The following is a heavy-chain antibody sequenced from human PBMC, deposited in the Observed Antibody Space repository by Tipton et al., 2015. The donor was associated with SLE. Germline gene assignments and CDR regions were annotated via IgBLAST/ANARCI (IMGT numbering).Heavy chain of an antibody. J-gene: IGHJ4*02. V-gene: IGHV3-23*01. D-gene: IGHD3-22*01. CDR1: GFTFSSYA. CDR2: ISGSGGST. Sequence: SLRLSCAASGFTFSSYAMSWVRQAQGKGLEWVSAISGSGGSTYYADSVKGRSTISRDNSKNTLYLQMNSLRAEDTAVYYCVRHYDSSGYYYFDYWGQGTLVTVSS. CDR3: VRHYDSSGYYYFDY.